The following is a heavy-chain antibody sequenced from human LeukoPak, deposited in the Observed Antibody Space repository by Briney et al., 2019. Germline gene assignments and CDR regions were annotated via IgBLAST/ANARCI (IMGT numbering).Heavy chain of an antibody. CDR1: GFTFSSYW. V-gene: IGHV3-7*01. D-gene: IGHD6-13*01. CDR3: ARDGTAAGLYFDL. CDR2: IRQDGGEK. J-gene: IGHJ4*01. Sequence: GSLRLSCAVSGFTFSSYWMNWVRQAPGKGLEWVASIRQDGGEKSYVDSVKGRFTISRDNTKNSLYLQMSSLRAEDTAVYYCARDGTAAGLYFDLWGQGTLVTVSS.